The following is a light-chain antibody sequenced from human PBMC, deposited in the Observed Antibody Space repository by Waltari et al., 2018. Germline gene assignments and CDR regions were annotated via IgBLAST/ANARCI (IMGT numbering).Light chain of an antibody. J-gene: IGLJ1*01. V-gene: IGLV2-14*03. Sequence: QSALTQPASASGSPGQSITISCTGTSSDVGGYNFVSWYQQHPGKAPKLMIYDVINRPSGVSSRFSGSKSGNTASLTISGLHAEYEAYYYCYSYTTSSTYVFGTGTQVTVL. CDR1: SSDVGGYNF. CDR2: DVI. CDR3: YSYTTSSTYV.